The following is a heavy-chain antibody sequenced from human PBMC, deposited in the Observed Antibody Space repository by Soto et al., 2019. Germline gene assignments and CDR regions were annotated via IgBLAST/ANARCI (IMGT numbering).Heavy chain of an antibody. CDR3: ASSGEVPAAMNYYYGMDV. J-gene: IGHJ6*02. D-gene: IGHD2-2*01. V-gene: IGHV1-69*06. CDR1: GGTFSSYA. CDR2: IIPIFGTA. Sequence: QVQLVQSGAEVQKPGSSVKVSCKASGGTFSSYAISWVRQAPGQGLEWMGGIIPIFGTANYAQKFQGRVTITADKSTSTAYMELSSLRSEDTAVYYCASSGEVPAAMNYYYGMDVWGQGTTVTVSS.